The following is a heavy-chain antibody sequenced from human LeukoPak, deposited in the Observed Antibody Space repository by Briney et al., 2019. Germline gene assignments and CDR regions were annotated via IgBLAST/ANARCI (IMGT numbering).Heavy chain of an antibody. Sequence: PGGSLRLSCAASGFTFSSYSMNWVRQAPGKGLEWVSSISSSSSYIYYADSVKGRFTISRDNAKNSLYLQMNSLRAEDTAVCYCARDKGSGWEFDYWGQGTLVTVSS. D-gene: IGHD6-19*01. J-gene: IGHJ4*02. CDR3: ARDKGSGWEFDY. V-gene: IGHV3-21*01. CDR2: ISSSSSYI. CDR1: GFTFSSYS.